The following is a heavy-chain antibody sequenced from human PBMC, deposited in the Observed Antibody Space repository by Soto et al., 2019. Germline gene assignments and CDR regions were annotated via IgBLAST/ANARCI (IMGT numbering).Heavy chain of an antibody. CDR1: GFTFSNYA. D-gene: IGHD6-13*01. CDR2: ISGSGGST. J-gene: IGHJ4*02. CDR3: AEDHGSSWYEIDY. Sequence: EVQLLESGGGLVQPGGSLRLSCAASGFTFSNYAVTWVRQAPGKGLEWVSTISGSGGSTYYADSVKGRFTISRDNSKNTLYLQMNSLRAEDTVVYYCAEDHGSSWYEIDYWGQGTLVTVSS. V-gene: IGHV3-23*01.